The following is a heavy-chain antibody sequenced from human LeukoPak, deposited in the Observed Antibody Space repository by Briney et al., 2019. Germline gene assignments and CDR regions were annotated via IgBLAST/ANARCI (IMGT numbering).Heavy chain of an antibody. D-gene: IGHD6-19*01. V-gene: IGHV5-51*01. CDR2: IYPGDSDT. J-gene: IGHJ4*02. CDR1: GYSFATNW. Sequence: GESLKISCKGSGYSFATNWIGWVRLMPGRGLEYMGIIYPGDSDTKYSPSFQGQVTISADKSISTAYLQWSSLEASDTAIYYCATISSDWNFGFDNWGQGTPVTVSS. CDR3: ATISSDWNFGFDN.